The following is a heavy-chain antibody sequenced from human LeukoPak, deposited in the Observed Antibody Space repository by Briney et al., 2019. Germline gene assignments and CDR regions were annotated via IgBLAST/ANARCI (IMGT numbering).Heavy chain of an antibody. CDR3: ARVHLRVSVETGFDP. V-gene: IGHV1-2*02. CDR2: INPNSGGT. CDR1: GYTFTGYY. J-gene: IGHJ5*02. D-gene: IGHD3-3*01. Sequence: WASVKVSCKASGYTFTGYYMHWVRQAPGQGLEWMGWINPNSGGTNYAQKFQGRVTMTRDTSISTAYMELSRLRSDDTAVYYCARVHLRVSVETGFDPWGQGTLVTASS.